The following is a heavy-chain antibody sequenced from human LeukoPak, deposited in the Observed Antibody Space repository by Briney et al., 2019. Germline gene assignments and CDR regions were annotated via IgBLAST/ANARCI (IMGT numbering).Heavy chain of an antibody. J-gene: IGHJ3*02. Sequence: PSETLSLTCSVSGGSISNDYWNWIRQPPGKGLEWIGNIYYSGSTNYNPSLKSRVTISVDTSKNQFSLQLSSVTPEDTAVYYCVRGGQGDGHSADEAFDIWGQGTMVTVS. CDR1: GGSISNDY. CDR2: IYYSGST. D-gene: IGHD5-18*01. V-gene: IGHV4-59*12. CDR3: VRGGQGDGHSADEAFDI.